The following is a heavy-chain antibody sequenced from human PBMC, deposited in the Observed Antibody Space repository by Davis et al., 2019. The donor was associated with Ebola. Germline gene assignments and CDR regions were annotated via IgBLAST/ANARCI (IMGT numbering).Heavy chain of an antibody. CDR2: LSSGGST. CDR3: AKKYHYGSGSYFFHLDH. V-gene: IGHV3-53*01. Sequence: PGGSLRLSCAASGLTVSDNYMSWVRQAPGKGLAWVSTLSSGGSTYYADSVKGRFTISRDNSKNTLYLQMNSLRAGDTAVYYCAKKYHYGSGSYFFHLDHWGQGTLVTVSS. J-gene: IGHJ4*02. CDR1: GLTVSDNY. D-gene: IGHD3-10*01.